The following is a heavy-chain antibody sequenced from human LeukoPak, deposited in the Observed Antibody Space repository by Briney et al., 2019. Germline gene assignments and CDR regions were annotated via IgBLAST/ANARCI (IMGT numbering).Heavy chain of an antibody. Sequence: WASVKVSCKASGYTFTSYYMHWLRQAPGQGLEWMGIINPSGGSTSYAQKFQGRVTMTRDTSTSTVYMELSSLRSEDTAVYYCARVEGFLEWLNAFDIWGQGTMVTVSS. CDR1: GYTFTSYY. J-gene: IGHJ3*02. CDR2: INPSGGST. V-gene: IGHV1-46*01. CDR3: ARVEGFLEWLNAFDI. D-gene: IGHD3-3*01.